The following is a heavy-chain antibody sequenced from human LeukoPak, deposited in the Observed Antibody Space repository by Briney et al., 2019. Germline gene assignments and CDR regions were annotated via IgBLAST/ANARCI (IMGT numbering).Heavy chain of an antibody. CDR1: GFTFSSYG. CDR2: IYTDGST. CDR3: ARESGYAVGDY. J-gene: IGHJ4*02. V-gene: IGHV3-53*01. Sequence: GGTLRLSCAASGFTFSSYGMSWVRQAPGKGLEWVSAIYTDGSTYYTDSVKGRFTISRDNFKNTLFLQMNTLRAEDTAVYYCARESGYAVGDYWGQGTLVTVSS. D-gene: IGHD5-12*01.